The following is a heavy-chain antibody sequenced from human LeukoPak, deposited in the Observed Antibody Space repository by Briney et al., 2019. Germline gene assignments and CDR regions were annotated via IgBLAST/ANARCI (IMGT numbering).Heavy chain of an antibody. CDR1: GFTFSSYS. CDR3: ARGGLITGIVVARRQDDGEFDY. Sequence: PGGSLRLSCAASGFTFSSYSMNWARQAPGKGLEWVSYISSSSSTIYYADSVKGRFTISRDNAKNSLYLQMNSLRAEDTAVYYCARGGLITGIVVARRQDDGEFDYWGQGTLVTVSS. D-gene: IGHD2-2*01. J-gene: IGHJ4*02. CDR2: ISSSSSTI. V-gene: IGHV3-48*04.